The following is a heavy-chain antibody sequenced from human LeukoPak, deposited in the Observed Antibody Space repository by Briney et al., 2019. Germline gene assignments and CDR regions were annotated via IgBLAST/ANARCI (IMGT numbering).Heavy chain of an antibody. CDR1: GGSISSSNW. CDR3: ARPYYYYMDV. Sequence: PSETLSLTCAVSGGSISSSNWWSWVRQPPGKGLEWIGEIYHSGSTNYNPSLKSRVTMSVDKSKNQFSLKLSSVTAADTAVYYCARPYYYYMDVWGKGTTVTVSS. V-gene: IGHV4-4*02. J-gene: IGHJ6*03. CDR2: IYHSGST.